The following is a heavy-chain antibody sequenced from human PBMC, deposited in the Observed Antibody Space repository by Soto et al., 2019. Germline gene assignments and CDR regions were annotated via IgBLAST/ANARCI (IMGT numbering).Heavy chain of an antibody. CDR3: ARDFHYDLAGEANH. J-gene: IGHJ5*02. CDR2: IIPILGTA. Sequence: QVQLVQSGAEVKKPGSSVKVSCKASGGTFSSYTISWVRQAPGQGLEWMGKIIPILGTANYAQKFQGRVTITADKSTSTAYMEMSSLRSEDTAVYYGARDFHYDLAGEANHWGQGTLVTVSS. V-gene: IGHV1-69*08. CDR1: GGTFSSYT. D-gene: IGHD3-22*01.